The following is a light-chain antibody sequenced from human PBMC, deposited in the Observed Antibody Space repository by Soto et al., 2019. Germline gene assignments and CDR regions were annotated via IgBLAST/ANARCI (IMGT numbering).Light chain of an antibody. CDR3: SSYASGSVWV. CDR1: SSDVGGYNY. CDR2: EVN. J-gene: IGLJ3*02. V-gene: IGLV2-8*01. Sequence: QSVLTQPPSASGSPGQSVTISCTGTSSDVGGYNYVSWYQQHPGQAPKLMIYEVNKRPSGVPDRFSGSKSGSTASLTVSGLQADDEADYYCSSYASGSVWVFGGGTKVTVL.